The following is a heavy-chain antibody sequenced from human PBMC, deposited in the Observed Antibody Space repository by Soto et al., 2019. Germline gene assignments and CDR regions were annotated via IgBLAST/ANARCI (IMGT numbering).Heavy chain of an antibody. CDR2: IWPGDSET. CDR3: ARGHYDTTGYGAFDI. J-gene: IGHJ3*02. CDR1: GYSFTNYW. D-gene: IGHD3-22*01. Sequence: ESLKISCKGSGYSFTNYWIGWVRQMPGKGLEWMGIIWPGDSETRYSPSFQGQVTISADKSISAAYLQWSSLEASDTAMHYCARGHYDTTGYGAFDIWGQGTMVTVSS. V-gene: IGHV5-51*01.